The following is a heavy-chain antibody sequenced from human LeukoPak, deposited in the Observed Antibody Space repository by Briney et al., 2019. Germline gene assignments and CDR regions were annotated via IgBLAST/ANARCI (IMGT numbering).Heavy chain of an antibody. Sequence: PSETLSLTCTVSGGSISSSSYYWGWIRQPPGKGLEWIGCIYHSGSTYYNPSLKSRVTISVDTSKNQFSLKLSSVTAADTAVYYCARVAATTFDYWGQGTLVTVSS. CDR1: GGSISSSSYY. V-gene: IGHV4-39*07. CDR3: ARVAATTFDY. CDR2: IYHSGST. D-gene: IGHD1-26*01. J-gene: IGHJ4*02.